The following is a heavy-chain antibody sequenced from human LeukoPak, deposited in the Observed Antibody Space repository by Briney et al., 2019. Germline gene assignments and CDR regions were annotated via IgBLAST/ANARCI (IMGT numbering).Heavy chain of an antibody. Sequence: ASVKVSCKASGYTFTSYGISRVRQAPGQGLEWMGWISAYNGNTNYAQKLQGRVTMTTDTSTSTAYMELRSLRSDDTAVYYCARDYGIATHNWFDPWGQGTLVTVSS. CDR1: GYTFTSYG. CDR2: ISAYNGNT. D-gene: IGHD6-13*01. J-gene: IGHJ5*02. CDR3: ARDYGIATHNWFDP. V-gene: IGHV1-18*01.